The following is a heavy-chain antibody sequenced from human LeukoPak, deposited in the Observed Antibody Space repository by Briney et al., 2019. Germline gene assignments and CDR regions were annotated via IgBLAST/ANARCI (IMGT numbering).Heavy chain of an antibody. V-gene: IGHV3-7*01. CDR2: IKQDGSEK. D-gene: IGHD3-10*01. J-gene: IGHJ3*02. CDR3: ARRMRSGLDAFDI. Sequence: GGSLRLSCAASGFTFSSYWMSWVRQAPGKGLEWVANIKQDGSEKYYVDSVKGRFTISRDNAKNSLYLQMNSLRAEDTAVYYCARRMRSGLDAFDIWGQGTMVTVSS. CDR1: GFTFSSYW.